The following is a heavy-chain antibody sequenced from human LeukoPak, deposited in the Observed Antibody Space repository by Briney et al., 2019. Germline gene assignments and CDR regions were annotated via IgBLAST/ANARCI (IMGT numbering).Heavy chain of an antibody. V-gene: IGHV5-51*01. CDR2: IYPGDSDT. CDR3: ARLGGDLRVAGTYYYMDV. J-gene: IGHJ6*03. Sequence: GESLKISCKGSGYSFTSYWIGWVRQMPGKGLEWMGIIYPGDSDTRYSPSFQGQVTISADKSISTAYLQWSSLKASDTAMYYCARLGGDLRVAGTYYYMDVWGKGTTVTISS. CDR1: GYSFTSYW. D-gene: IGHD2-15*01.